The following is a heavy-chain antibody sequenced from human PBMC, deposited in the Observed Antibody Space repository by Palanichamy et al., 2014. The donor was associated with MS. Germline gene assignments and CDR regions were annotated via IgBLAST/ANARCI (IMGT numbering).Heavy chain of an antibody. CDR3: ARDDTTSLDY. D-gene: IGHD4-17*01. CDR1: GASISNKY. CDR2: ISASFSASAST. Sequence: QVQLQESGPGLVSPSETLSLTCSVSGASISNKYWSWIRQPAGKGLEWIGRISASFSASASTNYNPSLKSRVTMSIDTSKNQFSLKLDSVTAADTAVFYCARDDTTSLDYWGQGTLVTVSS. V-gene: IGHV4-4*07. J-gene: IGHJ4*02.